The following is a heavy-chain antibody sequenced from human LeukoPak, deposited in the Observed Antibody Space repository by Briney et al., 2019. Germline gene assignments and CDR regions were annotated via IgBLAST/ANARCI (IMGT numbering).Heavy chain of an antibody. J-gene: IGHJ5*02. Sequence: PSGTLSLTCAVYGGSFRDYYWTWTRQPPGKGLEWIGEINHSGSTNYNPSLKSRVTISVDTSKNQFSLNVSSVTAADTAVYYCARGGRVSWFDPWGQGTLVTASP. V-gene: IGHV4-34*01. CDR3: ARGGRVSWFDP. D-gene: IGHD3-16*01. CDR2: INHSGST. CDR1: GGSFRDYY.